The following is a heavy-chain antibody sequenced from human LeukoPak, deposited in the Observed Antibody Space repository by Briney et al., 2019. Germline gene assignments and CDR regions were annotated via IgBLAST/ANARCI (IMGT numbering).Heavy chain of an antibody. CDR2: ISSSSSYI. CDR3: AKGGSFDYGDLLFDY. J-gene: IGHJ4*02. CDR1: GFTFSSYS. Sequence: GGSLRLSCAASGFTFSSYSMNWVRQAPGKGLEWVSSISSSSSYIYYADSVKGRFTISRDNAKNSLYLQMNSLRAEDTAVYYCAKGGSFDYGDLLFDYWGQGTLVTVSS. D-gene: IGHD4-17*01. V-gene: IGHV3-21*01.